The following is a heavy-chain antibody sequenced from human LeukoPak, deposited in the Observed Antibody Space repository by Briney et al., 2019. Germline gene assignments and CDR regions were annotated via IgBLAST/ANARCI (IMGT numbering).Heavy chain of an antibody. CDR3: ASNLELIMVTTREPAVDY. CDR1: GFTFSSYG. CDR2: IWYDGSNK. V-gene: IGHV3-33*01. D-gene: IGHD4-17*01. J-gene: IGHJ4*02. Sequence: PGGSLRLSCAASGFTFSSYGMHWVRQAPGKGLEWVAVIWYDGSNKYYADSVKGRFTISRDNSKNTLYLQMNSLRAEDTAVYYCASNLELIMVTTREPAVDYWGQGTLVTVSS.